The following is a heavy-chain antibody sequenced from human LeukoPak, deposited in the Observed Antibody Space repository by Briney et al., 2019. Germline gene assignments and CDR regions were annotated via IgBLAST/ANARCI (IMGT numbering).Heavy chain of an antibody. J-gene: IGHJ6*03. CDR1: GGSFSGYY. CDR3: ARRQPYSSSWYYYYYYMDV. CDR2: INHSGST. D-gene: IGHD6-13*01. V-gene: IGHV4-34*01. Sequence: PSENLSLTCAVYGGSFSGYYWSWIRQPPGKGLEWIGEINHSGSTNYNPSLKSRVTISVDTSKNQFSLKLSSVTAADTAAYYCARRQPYSSSWYYYYYYMDVWGKGTTVTVSS.